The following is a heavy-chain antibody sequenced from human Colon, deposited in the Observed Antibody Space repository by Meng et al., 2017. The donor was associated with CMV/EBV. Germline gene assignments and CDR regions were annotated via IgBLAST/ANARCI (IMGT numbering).Heavy chain of an antibody. CDR2: VIPILDIT. V-gene: IGHV1-69*02. D-gene: IGHD1-26*01. CDR1: GGTFTSYP. J-gene: IGHJ6*02. Sequence: SVKVSCKASGGTFTSYPFSWVRQAPGQGLEWMGRVIPILDITNFAQKFQGRISITADKSTNTVYMELSSLRSEDTAVYYCAGAPRSGSHAVSYSMNVWGQGTTVTVSS. CDR3: AGAPRSGSHAVSYSMNV.